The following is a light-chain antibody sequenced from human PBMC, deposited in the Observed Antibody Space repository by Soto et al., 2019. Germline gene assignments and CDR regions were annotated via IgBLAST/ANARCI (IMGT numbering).Light chain of an antibody. CDR3: HQASSFPLT. J-gene: IGKJ4*01. CDR1: QGISSW. Sequence: DIQMTQSPSFVSASVGDRVTITCRASQGISSWLSWYQQKPGTAPTLLVYKASTLQDGVPSRFSGSGSGTYFTLTINSLQPEDFGTYYCHQASSFPLTFGGGTKVEIK. CDR2: KAS. V-gene: IGKV1-12*01.